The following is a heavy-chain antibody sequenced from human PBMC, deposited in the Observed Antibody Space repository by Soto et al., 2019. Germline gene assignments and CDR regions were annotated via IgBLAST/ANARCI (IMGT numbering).Heavy chain of an antibody. D-gene: IGHD3-22*01. V-gene: IGHV3-30-3*01. CDR2: ISYDGSNK. J-gene: IGHJ4*02. CDR3: ARSYDSGGYYYLDY. Sequence: PGGSLRLSCAASGFTFSSYAMHWVRQAPGKSLEWVAVISYDGSNKYYADSVKGRFTISRDNSKDTLYLQMSSLRADDMAVYYCARSYDSGGYYYLDYWGQGTLVTVSS. CDR1: GFTFSSYA.